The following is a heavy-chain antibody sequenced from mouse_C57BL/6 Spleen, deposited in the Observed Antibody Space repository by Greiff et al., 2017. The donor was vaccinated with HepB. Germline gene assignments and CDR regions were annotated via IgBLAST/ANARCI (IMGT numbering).Heavy chain of an antibody. Sequence: QVQLQQPGAELVMPGASVKLSCKASGYTFTSYWMHWVKQRPGQGLEWIGEIDPSDSYTNYNQKFKGKSTLTVDKSYSTAYMQLSSLTSEDSAVYYCAREEKFITTGFAYWGQGTLVTVSA. J-gene: IGHJ3*01. D-gene: IGHD1-1*01. CDR3: AREEKFITTGFAY. CDR1: GYTFTSYW. V-gene: IGHV1-69*01. CDR2: IDPSDSYT.